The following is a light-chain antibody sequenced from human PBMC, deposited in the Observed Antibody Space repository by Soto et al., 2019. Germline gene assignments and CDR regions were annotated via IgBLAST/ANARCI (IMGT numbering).Light chain of an antibody. CDR3: QQYYDTPFT. J-gene: IGKJ4*01. Sequence: IVMTQSPDSLAVYLGERATINCKSSQSILYSSNNKNYLAWYQQKPGQPPKLLIYWASTRESGVPDRFTGSGSGTDFTLTISSLQAEDVTVYYCQQYYDTPFTFGGGTKVEI. CDR1: QSILYSSNNKNY. CDR2: WAS. V-gene: IGKV4-1*01.